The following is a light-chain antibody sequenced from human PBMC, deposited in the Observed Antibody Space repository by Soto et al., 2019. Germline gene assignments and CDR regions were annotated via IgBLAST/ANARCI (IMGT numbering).Light chain of an antibody. CDR1: QSVGSY. Sequence: EIVLIQSPATLSLSPGERATLSCRASQSVGSYLAWYQHKPGQAPRLLISDASSRATGIPARFSGSGSETDFTLTISSLDPEDSLVFYCQQRSNRPSLTFGGGTKVEIK. CDR3: QQRSNRPSLT. J-gene: IGKJ4*01. CDR2: DAS. V-gene: IGKV3-11*01.